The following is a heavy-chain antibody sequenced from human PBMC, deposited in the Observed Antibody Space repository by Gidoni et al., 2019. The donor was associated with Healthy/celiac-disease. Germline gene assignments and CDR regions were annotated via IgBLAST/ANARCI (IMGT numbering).Heavy chain of an antibody. Sequence: QVQLVQSGAEVKKPGASVKVSCKASGYTFTSYYMHWVRQAPGQGLEWMGIINPSGGSTSYAQKFQGRVTMTRDTSTSTVYMELSSLRSEDTAVYYCARAGSIQLWLTGHDAFDIWGQGTMVTVSS. V-gene: IGHV1-46*01. D-gene: IGHD5-18*01. CDR1: GYTFTSYY. CDR2: INPSGGST. CDR3: ARAGSIQLWLTGHDAFDI. J-gene: IGHJ3*02.